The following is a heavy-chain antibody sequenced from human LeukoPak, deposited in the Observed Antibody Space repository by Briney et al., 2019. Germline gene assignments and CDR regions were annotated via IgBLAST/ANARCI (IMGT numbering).Heavy chain of an antibody. CDR3: ARQMGYYYDSCGPTATRAFDI. V-gene: IGHV4-34*01. Sequence: SETLSLTCAVYGGSFSGYYWSWIRQPPGKGLEWIGEINHSGSTNYNPSLKSRVTISVDTSKNQFSLKLSSVTAADTAVYYCARQMGYYYDSCGPTATRAFDIWRQGTMVTVST. CDR1: GGSFSGYY. J-gene: IGHJ3*02. CDR2: INHSGST. D-gene: IGHD3-22*01.